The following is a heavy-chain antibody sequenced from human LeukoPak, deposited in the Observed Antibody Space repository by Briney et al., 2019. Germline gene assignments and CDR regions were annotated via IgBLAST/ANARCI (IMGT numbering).Heavy chain of an antibody. D-gene: IGHD5-18*01. Sequence: EASETLSLTCAVYGGSFSGYYWSWIRQPPGKGLEWIGEINHSGSTNYNPSLKSRVTISVDTSKNQFSLKLSSVTAADTAVYYCARLRYSYGSVRYAFDIWGQGTMVTVSS. CDR3: ARLRYSYGSVRYAFDI. V-gene: IGHV4-34*01. CDR2: INHSGST. CDR1: GGSFSGYY. J-gene: IGHJ3*02.